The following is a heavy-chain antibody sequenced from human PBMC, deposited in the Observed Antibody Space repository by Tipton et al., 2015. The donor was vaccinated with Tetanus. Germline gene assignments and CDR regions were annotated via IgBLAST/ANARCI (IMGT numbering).Heavy chain of an antibody. CDR3: TRLWAAALDY. Sequence: SLRLSCAASGFTFKDYAIHWVRQATGRGLEWVSAISGSGGTTVYADSVRGRFTISRDNSKNTFHLQMNSLRAEDTAVYYCTRLWAAALDYWGQGTLVTVSS. CDR2: ISGSGGTT. J-gene: IGHJ4*02. V-gene: IGHV3-9*01. D-gene: IGHD4/OR15-4a*01. CDR1: GFTFKDYA.